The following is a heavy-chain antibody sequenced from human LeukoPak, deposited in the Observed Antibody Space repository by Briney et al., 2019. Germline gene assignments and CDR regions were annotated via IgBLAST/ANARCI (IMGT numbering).Heavy chain of an antibody. CDR2: IYYSGST. D-gene: IGHD3-22*01. V-gene: IGHV4-30-4*01. J-gene: IGHJ4*02. CDR1: GGSISSGDYY. Sequence: PSETLSLTCTVSGGSISSGDYYWSWIRQPPGKGLEWNGYIYYSGSTYYNPSLKSRVTISVDTSKNQFSLKLSSVTAADTAVYYCARARPDYYDSSGSATTIDYWGQGTLVTVSS. CDR3: ARARPDYYDSSGSATTIDY.